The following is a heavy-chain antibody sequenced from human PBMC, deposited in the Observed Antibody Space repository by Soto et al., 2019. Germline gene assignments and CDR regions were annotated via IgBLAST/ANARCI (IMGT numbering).Heavy chain of an antibody. D-gene: IGHD3-3*01. CDR3: AKDQVIWYYDFWSGSFLPNWFDP. CDR1: GFTFSSYA. J-gene: IGHJ5*02. Sequence: GGSLRISCAASGFTFSSYAMSWVRQAPGKGLEWVSAISGSGGSTYYADSVKGRFTISRDNSKNTLYLQMNSLRAEDTAVYYCAKDQVIWYYDFWSGSFLPNWFDPWGQGTLVTVSS. CDR2: ISGSGGST. V-gene: IGHV3-23*01.